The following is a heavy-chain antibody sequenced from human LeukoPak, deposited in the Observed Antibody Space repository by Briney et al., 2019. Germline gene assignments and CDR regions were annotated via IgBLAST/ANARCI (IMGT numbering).Heavy chain of an antibody. D-gene: IGHD2-15*01. V-gene: IGHV3-21*01. Sequence: PGGSLSLSCAASGFTFSTYSMNWVRQAPGKGLEWVSSIISSSSYIYYADSAKGRFTISRDNAKNSLYLQMNSLRAEDTAVYYCARDPQYCSGGSCYSSDYWGQGTLVTVSS. CDR3: ARDPQYCSGGSCYSSDY. J-gene: IGHJ4*02. CDR1: GFTFSTYS. CDR2: IISSSSYI.